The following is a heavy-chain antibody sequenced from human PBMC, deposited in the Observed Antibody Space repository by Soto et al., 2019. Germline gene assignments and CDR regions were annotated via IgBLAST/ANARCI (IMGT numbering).Heavy chain of an antibody. Sequence: VQLVQSGAELKKPGSSVKVSCKASGGTVSSYAISWVRQAPGQGLEWMGGIIPLFGRTNYAQKFRGRVTITADESTSTAYMELSSLRSEDTAVYYCARLGSTYYDILTGYHLEYWGQGTLVTVSS. CDR1: GGTVSSYA. D-gene: IGHD3-9*01. J-gene: IGHJ4*02. CDR2: IIPLFGRT. CDR3: ARLGSTYYDILTGYHLEY. V-gene: IGHV1-69*01.